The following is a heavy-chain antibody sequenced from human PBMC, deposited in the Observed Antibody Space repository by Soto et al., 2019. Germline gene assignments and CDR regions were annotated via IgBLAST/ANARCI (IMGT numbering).Heavy chain of an antibody. V-gene: IGHV1-24*01. Sequence: ASVNVSCKMSGNTLSELAMHWVRQIPGKGLEWMAGYDPEDDGTIYAQNFEGRVSLTEDTSTDTAYLEVNRLTSEDTAVYYCATRGNDAYSPLFYWG. J-gene: IGHJ1*01. CDR1: GNTLSELA. D-gene: IGHD3-16*01. CDR2: YDPEDDGT. CDR3: ATRGNDAYSPLFY.